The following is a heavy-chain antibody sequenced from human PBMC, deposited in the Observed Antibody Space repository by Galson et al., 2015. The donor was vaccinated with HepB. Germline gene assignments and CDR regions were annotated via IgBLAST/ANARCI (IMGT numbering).Heavy chain of an antibody. D-gene: IGHD6-19*01. Sequence: SVKVSCKASGYTFTGYYMHWVRQAPGQGLEWMGWINPNSGGTNYAQKFQGRVTMTRDTSISTAYMELSRLRSDDTAVYYCARVIAVAGTADAFDIWGQGTMVTVSS. CDR2: INPNSGGT. J-gene: IGHJ3*02. CDR3: ARVIAVAGTADAFDI. CDR1: GYTFTGYY. V-gene: IGHV1-2*02.